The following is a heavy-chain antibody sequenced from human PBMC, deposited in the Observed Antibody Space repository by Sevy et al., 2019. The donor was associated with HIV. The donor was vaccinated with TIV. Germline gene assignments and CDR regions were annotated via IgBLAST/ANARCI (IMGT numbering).Heavy chain of an antibody. CDR3: ARARYNYGSFYFDY. CDR2: ISSGGTII. D-gene: IGHD5-18*01. V-gene: IGHV3-48*04. J-gene: IGHJ4*02. CDR1: GFTFSSYW. Sequence: GGSLRLSCAASGFTFSSYWMTWVRQAPGKGLEWVSYISSGGTIIYYADSVKGRFTISRDNAKNSLYLQMNSLRAEDTAVYYCARARYNYGSFYFDYWGQGTLVTVSS.